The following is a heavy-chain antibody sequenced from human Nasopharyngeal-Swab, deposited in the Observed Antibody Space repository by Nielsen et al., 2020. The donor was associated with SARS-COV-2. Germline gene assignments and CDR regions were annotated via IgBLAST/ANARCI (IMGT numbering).Heavy chain of an antibody. J-gene: IGHJ2*01. V-gene: IGHV4-31*03. D-gene: IGHD4-17*01. CDR1: GGSISSGGYY. Sequence: SETLSLTFTVSGGSISSGGYYWSWIRQHPGKGLEWIGYIYYSGSTYYNPSLKSRVTISVDTSKNQFSLKLSSVTAADTAVYYCARKYGPTGPWYFDLWGRGTLVTVSS. CDR2: IYYSGST. CDR3: ARKYGPTGPWYFDL.